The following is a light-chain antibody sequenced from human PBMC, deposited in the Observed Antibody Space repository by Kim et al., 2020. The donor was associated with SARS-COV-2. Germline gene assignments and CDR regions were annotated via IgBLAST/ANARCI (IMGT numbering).Light chain of an antibody. J-gene: IGLJ3*02. CDR3: LLLFTGAWV. CDR1: TGAVTSGHY. CDR2: HTS. Sequence: PGGTVTLTCGSSTGAVTSGHYPSWFQQKPGQAPRTLVYHTSNKHSWTPARFSGSLLGGKAALTLSGAQPEDEAEYYCLLLFTGAWVFGGGTQLTVL. V-gene: IGLV7-46*01.